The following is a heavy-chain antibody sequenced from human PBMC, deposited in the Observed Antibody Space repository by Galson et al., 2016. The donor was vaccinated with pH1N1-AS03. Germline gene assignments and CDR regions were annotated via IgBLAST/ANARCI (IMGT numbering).Heavy chain of an antibody. D-gene: IGHD5-24*01. CDR2: IYPGDSAT. Sequence: QSGAEVKKPGESLKISCKTSGYIFTSYRVAWVRHMPGKGLEWMGIIYPGDSATRYSPSFQGQVTISADRSINTAYLQWSSLMASDTAIYYCARQVRDGYNDYFDYWGQGILVTVSS. J-gene: IGHJ4*02. CDR3: ARQVRDGYNDYFDY. CDR1: GYIFTSYR. V-gene: IGHV5-51*01.